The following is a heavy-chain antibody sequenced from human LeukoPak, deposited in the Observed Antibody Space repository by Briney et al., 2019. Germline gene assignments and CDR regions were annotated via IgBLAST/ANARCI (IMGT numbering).Heavy chain of an antibody. J-gene: IGHJ6*04. CDR2: IIPIFGTA. Sequence: GASVKVSCKASGGTLSSYAISWVRQAPGQGLEWMGGIIPIFGTANYAQKFQGRVTITADESTSTAYMELSSLRSEDTAVYYCAREHYYGSGSYYWGMDVWGKGTTVTVSS. CDR3: AREHYYGSGSYYWGMDV. D-gene: IGHD3-10*01. CDR1: GGTLSSYA. V-gene: IGHV1-69*13.